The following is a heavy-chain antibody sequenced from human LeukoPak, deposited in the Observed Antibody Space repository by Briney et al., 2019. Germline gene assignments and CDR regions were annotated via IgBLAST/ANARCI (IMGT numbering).Heavy chain of an antibody. J-gene: IGHJ3*02. CDR3: ARPGGSYSAGAFDI. D-gene: IGHD1-26*01. Sequence: SETLSLTCAVYGGSFSGYYWSWIRQPPGKGLEWIGEINHSGSTNYNPSLKSRVTISVDTSKNQFSLKLSSVTAADTAVYYCARPGGSYSAGAFDIWGQGTMVTVSS. V-gene: IGHV4-34*01. CDR2: INHSGST. CDR1: GGSFSGYY.